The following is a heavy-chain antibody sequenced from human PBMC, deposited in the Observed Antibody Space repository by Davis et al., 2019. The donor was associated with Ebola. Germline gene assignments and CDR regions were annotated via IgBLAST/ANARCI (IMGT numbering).Heavy chain of an antibody. J-gene: IGHJ4*02. CDR2: INTNTGNP. CDR3: ARDGGRGSAAAGTCLDY. Sequence: AASVKVSCKASGYTFTSYAMNWVRQAPGQGLEWMGWINTNTGNPTYAQGFTGRFVFSLDTSVSTTYLQISSLRSEDTTVYYCARDGGRGSAAAGTCLDYWGQGTLVTVSS. V-gene: IGHV7-4-1*02. CDR1: GYTFTSYA. D-gene: IGHD6-13*01.